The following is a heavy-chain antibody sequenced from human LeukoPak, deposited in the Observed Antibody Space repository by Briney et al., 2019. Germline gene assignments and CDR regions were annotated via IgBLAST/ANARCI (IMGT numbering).Heavy chain of an antibody. J-gene: IGHJ3*02. CDR2: IKQDGSVI. CDR1: GFSFSTHW. V-gene: IGHV3-7*01. CDR3: AGDEGWTFDI. D-gene: IGHD5-24*01. Sequence: SGGSLRLSCAASGFSFSTHWMSWFRQAPGKGLEWVAPIKQDGSVIHYVDSVKGRFTISRDNAKNSLSLQMISLRADDTAVYYCAGDEGWTFDIWGQGTKVTVSS.